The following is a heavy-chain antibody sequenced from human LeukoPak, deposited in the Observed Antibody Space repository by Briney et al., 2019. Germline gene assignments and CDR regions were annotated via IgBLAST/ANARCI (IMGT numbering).Heavy chain of an antibody. CDR2: IFNSGDSI. J-gene: IGHJ6*02. V-gene: IGHV3-48*04. CDR3: ARGHYGMDV. CDR1: GFTFSSCS. Sequence: GGSLRLSCVASGFTFSSCSVNWVRQAPGKGLEWVAYIFNSGDSIYYADSVKGRFTISRDNAKNSLYLQMNSLRADDMAVYYCARGHYGMDVWGQGTTVTVSS.